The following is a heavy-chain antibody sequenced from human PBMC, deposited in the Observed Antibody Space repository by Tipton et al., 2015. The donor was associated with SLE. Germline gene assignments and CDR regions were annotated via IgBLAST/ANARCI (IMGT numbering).Heavy chain of an antibody. J-gene: IGHJ4*02. D-gene: IGHD1-1*01. CDR3: AREEVPRTRGFDY. Sequence: TLSLTCAVYGGSFSGYYWSWIRQAPGKGLEWIGEINHSGSPNYNPSLKSRITISVDTSKNQFSLKLSSVTAADTAVYYCAREEVPRTRGFDYWGQGTLVTVSP. CDR2: INHSGSP. CDR1: GGSFSGYY. V-gene: IGHV4-34*01.